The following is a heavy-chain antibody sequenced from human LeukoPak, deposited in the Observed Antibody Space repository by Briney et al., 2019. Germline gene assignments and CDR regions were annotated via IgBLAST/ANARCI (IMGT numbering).Heavy chain of an antibody. D-gene: IGHD3-16*02. V-gene: IGHV4-39*07. CDR1: GGSISSNNYY. J-gene: IGHJ3*02. CDR2: IYYSGST. Sequence: SETLSLTCTVSGGSISSNNYYWGWIRQPPGKGLEWIGSIYYSGSTYYNPSLRSRVTISVDTSKNQFSLKLSSVTAADTAFYYCARAYYDYVWGTYHDAFDIWGQGTMVTVSS. CDR3: ARAYYDYVWGTYHDAFDI.